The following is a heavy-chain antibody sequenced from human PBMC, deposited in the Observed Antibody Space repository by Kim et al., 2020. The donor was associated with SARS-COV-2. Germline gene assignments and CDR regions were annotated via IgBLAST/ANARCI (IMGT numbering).Heavy chain of an antibody. Sequence: SETLSLTCTVSGGSISSSSYYWGWIRQPPGKGLEWIGSIYYSGSTYYNPSLKSRVTISVDTSKNQFSLKLSSVTAADTAVYYCASEEWTEYSSSPLKHWGQGTLVTVSS. CDR1: GGSISSSSYY. J-gene: IGHJ4*02. V-gene: IGHV4-39*01. CDR3: ASEEWTEYSSSPLKH. CDR2: IYYSGST. D-gene: IGHD6-6*01.